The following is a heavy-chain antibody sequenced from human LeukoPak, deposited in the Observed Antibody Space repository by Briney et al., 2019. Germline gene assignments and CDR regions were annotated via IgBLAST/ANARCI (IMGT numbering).Heavy chain of an antibody. J-gene: IGHJ4*02. V-gene: IGHV1-3*01. CDR2: INAGNGNT. CDR3: ARRGYDSSGYQEFDY. CDR1: GYTFTSYA. D-gene: IGHD3-22*01. Sequence: ASVKVSCKASGYTFTSYAMHWVRQAPGQRLEWMGWINAGNGNTKYSQKFQGRVTITRDTSASTAYMELSSLRSEDTAVYYCARRGYDSSGYQEFDYWGQGTLVTVSS.